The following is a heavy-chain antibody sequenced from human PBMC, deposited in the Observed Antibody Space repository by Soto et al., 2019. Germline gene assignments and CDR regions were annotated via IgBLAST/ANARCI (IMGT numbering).Heavy chain of an antibody. CDR2: IKQDGSEK. CDR3: ARDTLYYDFWSGYRGYGMDV. J-gene: IGHJ6*02. Sequence: EEQLLESGGGLVQPGGSLRLSCAASGFNFSSYWMSWVRQAPGKGLEWVANIKQDGSEKYYVDSVKGRFTISRDNAKNSLYLQMNSLRAEDTDVYYCARDTLYYDFWSGYRGYGMDVWGQGTTVTVSS. D-gene: IGHD3-3*01. V-gene: IGHV3-7*03. CDR1: GFNFSSYW.